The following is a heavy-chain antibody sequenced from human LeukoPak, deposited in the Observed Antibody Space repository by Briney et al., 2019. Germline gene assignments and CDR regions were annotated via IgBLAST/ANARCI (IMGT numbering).Heavy chain of an antibody. CDR2: ISFSSTYI. Sequence: GGSLRLSCAASGFTLSSYYMNWVRQAPGKGLEWVSFISFSSTYIYYADSVKGRFTISRDNAKNSLYLQMNSLRADDTAVYYCARGQPVDYWGQGTLVTVSS. CDR1: GFTLSSYY. V-gene: IGHV3-21*01. J-gene: IGHJ4*02. CDR3: ARGQPVDY.